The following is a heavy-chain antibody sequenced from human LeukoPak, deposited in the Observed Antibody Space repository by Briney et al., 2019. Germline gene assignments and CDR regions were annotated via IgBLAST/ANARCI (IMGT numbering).Heavy chain of an antibody. J-gene: IGHJ3*02. CDR3: AKEEHNSGYYHGGDAFDI. D-gene: IGHD3-22*01. Sequence: GSLRLSCAASGLTFSSYAMIWVRQAPGKGLEWVSSIIGSGGSTCYADSVKGRFTISRDNSKNTLYLQMNSLRAEDTAVYYCAKEEHNSGYYHGGDAFDIWGQGTMVTVSS. V-gene: IGHV3-23*01. CDR2: IIGSGGST. CDR1: GLTFSSYA.